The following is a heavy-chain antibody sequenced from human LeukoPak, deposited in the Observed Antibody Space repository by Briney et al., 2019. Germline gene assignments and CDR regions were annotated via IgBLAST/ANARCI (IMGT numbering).Heavy chain of an antibody. CDR2: IYTSGST. V-gene: IGHV4-4*09. D-gene: IGHD2-2*01. CDR3: ARHQGYYYYMDV. J-gene: IGHJ6*03. CDR1: GGSISSYY. Sequence: SETLSLTCTVSGGSISSYYWSWIRQPPGKGLEWIGYIYTSGSTNYNPSLKSRVTISVDTSKNQFSLKLSSVTAADTAVYYCARHQGYYYYMDVWGKGTTVTVSS.